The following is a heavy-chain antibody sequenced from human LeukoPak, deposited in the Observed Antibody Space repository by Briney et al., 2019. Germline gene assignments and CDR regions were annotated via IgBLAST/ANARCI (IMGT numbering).Heavy chain of an antibody. Sequence: ASVKVSCKASGYTFTSYDINWVRQATGQGLEWMGWMNPNSGNTGYAQKFQGRVTMTRNTSISTAYMELRSLRSDDTAVYYCARVAQFFTSDYWGQGTLVTVSS. J-gene: IGHJ4*02. CDR3: ARVAQFFTSDY. V-gene: IGHV1-8*01. D-gene: IGHD3-3*01. CDR1: GYTFTSYD. CDR2: MNPNSGNT.